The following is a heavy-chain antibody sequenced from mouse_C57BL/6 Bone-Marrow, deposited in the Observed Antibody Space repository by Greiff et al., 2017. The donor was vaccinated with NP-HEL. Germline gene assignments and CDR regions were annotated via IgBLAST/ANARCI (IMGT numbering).Heavy chain of an antibody. J-gene: IGHJ3*01. D-gene: IGHD2-4*01. CDR3: ARGYYDYDAWFAY. CDR1: GYTFTSYW. CDR2: IDPSDSYT. V-gene: IGHV1-69*01. Sequence: VQLQQSGAELVMPGASVKLSCKASGYTFTSYWMHWVKQRPGQGLEWIGEIDPSDSYTNYNQKFKGKSTLTVDKSSSTAYMQLSSLTSEDSAVYYCARGYYDYDAWFAYWGQGTLVTVSA.